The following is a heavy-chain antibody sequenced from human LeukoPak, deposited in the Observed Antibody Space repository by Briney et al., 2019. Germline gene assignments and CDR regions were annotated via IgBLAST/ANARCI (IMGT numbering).Heavy chain of an antibody. Sequence: ASVKVSCKASGYTFTSYAMNWVRQAPGQGLEWMGWINTNTGNPTYAQGFTGRFVFSLDTSVSTAYLQISSLKAEDTAVYYCARDRPPKTYYYGSGPWFQHWGQGTLVTVSS. CDR3: ARDRPPKTYYYGSGPWFQH. V-gene: IGHV7-4-1*02. CDR2: INTNTGNP. J-gene: IGHJ1*01. CDR1: GYTFTSYA. D-gene: IGHD3-10*01.